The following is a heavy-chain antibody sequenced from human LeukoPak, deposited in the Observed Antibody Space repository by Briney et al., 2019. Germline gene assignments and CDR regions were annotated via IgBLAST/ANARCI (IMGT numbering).Heavy chain of an antibody. Sequence: GGFLRPSCSASGFTFSSYAIHWVRQAPGKGLEYVSGISSNGGSTYYADSVKDRFTISRDNSKNTLYLQMSGLSAEDTAVYYCVKGGHYGDYGGNWGQGTLVTVSS. CDR1: GFTFSSYA. J-gene: IGHJ4*02. CDR3: VKGGHYGDYGGN. CDR2: ISSNGGST. D-gene: IGHD4-17*01. V-gene: IGHV3-64D*09.